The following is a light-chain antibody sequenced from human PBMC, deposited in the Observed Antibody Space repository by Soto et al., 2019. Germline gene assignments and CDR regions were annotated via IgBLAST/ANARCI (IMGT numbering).Light chain of an antibody. CDR3: SSYAGSNNWV. J-gene: IGLJ2*01. CDR1: TSDLGGYNY. CDR2: EVS. Sequence: QSVLTQPPSASGSPGQSVTISCTGTTSDLGGYNYVSWYQQHPGKGPKLMIYEVSKRPSGVPDRFSGSKSGNTASLTVSGLQAEDEADYYCSSYAGSNNWVFGGGTKVTVL. V-gene: IGLV2-8*01.